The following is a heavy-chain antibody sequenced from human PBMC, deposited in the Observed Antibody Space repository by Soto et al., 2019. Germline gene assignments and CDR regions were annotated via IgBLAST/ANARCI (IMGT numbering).Heavy chain of an antibody. J-gene: IGHJ4*01. D-gene: IGHD6-19*01. CDR1: GFTFSAYG. V-gene: IGHV3-30*18. CDR2: ISSDGQTK. Sequence: GGSLRLSCVASGFTFSAYGIHWVRQAPGKGLEWVGVISSDGQTKYYADSAKGRFSISRDNSKSTLYLQMDSLRPEDTAVYYCAKEIAVAGDLDYWGHGTLVTV. CDR3: AKEIAVAGDLDY.